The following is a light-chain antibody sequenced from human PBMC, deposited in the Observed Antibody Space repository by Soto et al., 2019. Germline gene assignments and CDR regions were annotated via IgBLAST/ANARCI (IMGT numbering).Light chain of an antibody. CDR2: GAS. Sequence: PGERATLSCRASQSVSSNLAWYQQKPGQAPRLLIYGASTRATGVPARLSGSGSGTEFTLTISTLQSEDFAVYYCQQYDNWPPLTFGGGTQVEIK. CDR1: QSVSSN. CDR3: QQYDNWPPLT. J-gene: IGKJ4*01. V-gene: IGKV3-15*01.